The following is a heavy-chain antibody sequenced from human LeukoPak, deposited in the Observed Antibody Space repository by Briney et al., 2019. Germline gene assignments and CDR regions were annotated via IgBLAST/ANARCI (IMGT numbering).Heavy chain of an antibody. V-gene: IGHV5-10-1*01. Sequence: GEPLKISCKGSGYSFTSYWIIWVRPMPGKGLEWMGRIDPSDSYTNYSPSFQGHVTISADKSISTAYLQWSSLKASDTAMYYCAKLFTGELDYWGQGTLVTVSS. D-gene: IGHD7-27*01. CDR3: AKLFTGELDY. CDR1: GYSFTSYW. J-gene: IGHJ4*02. CDR2: IDPSDSYT.